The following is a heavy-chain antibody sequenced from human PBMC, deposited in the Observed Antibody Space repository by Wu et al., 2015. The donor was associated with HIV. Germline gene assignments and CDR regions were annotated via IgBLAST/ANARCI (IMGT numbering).Heavy chain of an antibody. CDR2: IIPLFGTP. V-gene: IGHV1-69*05. Sequence: QVQLVQSGAEVKKPGSSVKVSCKASGGTFSSYAISWVRQAPGQGLEWMGGIIPLFGTPNYARKFQDRVTITRDESTSTAYMELSSLRSEDTAVYYCATTHHLLSDYYYGLTSGPRDHGHRLL. J-gene: IGHJ6*02. D-gene: IGHD1-26*01. CDR1: GGTFSSYA. CDR3: ATTHHLLSDYYYGLTS.